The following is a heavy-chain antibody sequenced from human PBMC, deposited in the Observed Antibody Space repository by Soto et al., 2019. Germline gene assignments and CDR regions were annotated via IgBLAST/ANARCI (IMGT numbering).Heavy chain of an antibody. CDR1: GYTFTSYD. V-gene: IGHV1-8*01. Sequence: QVQLVQSGAEVKKPGASVKVSGKASGYTFTSYDINWVRQATGQGLEWMGWMNPNSGNTGYAQKFQGRVTMTRNTSISTAYMELSSLRSEDAAVYYCARGVEPYYYMDVWGKGTTVTVSS. J-gene: IGHJ6*03. CDR2: MNPNSGNT. D-gene: IGHD1-1*01. CDR3: ARGVEPYYYMDV.